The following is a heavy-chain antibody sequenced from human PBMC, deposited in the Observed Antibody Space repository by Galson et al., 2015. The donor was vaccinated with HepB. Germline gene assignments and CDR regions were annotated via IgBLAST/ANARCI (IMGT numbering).Heavy chain of an antibody. CDR3: ARNPASYDYYNMDV. CDR2: IRAGSTDR. V-gene: IGHV3-21*06. CDR1: GFSFSSHS. Sequence: SLRLSCAASGFSFSSHSMCWVRQAPGEGLEWGAYIRAGSTDRYYGASGRGLFTISRENAKISGVLHMNNLRAEDTAVYYCARNPASYDYYNMDVWGRGTTVTVSS. J-gene: IGHJ6*01. D-gene: IGHD6-25*01.